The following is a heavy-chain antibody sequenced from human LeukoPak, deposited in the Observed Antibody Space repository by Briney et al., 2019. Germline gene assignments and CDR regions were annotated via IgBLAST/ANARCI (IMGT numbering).Heavy chain of an antibody. V-gene: IGHV1-69*13. D-gene: IGHD5-18*01. CDR1: GGTFSNYA. CDR3: ARDPRTSGYSYGLGY. CDR2: IIPSFGTA. Sequence: SVKVSFKASGGTFSNYAISWVRQAPGQGLDWMGGIIPSFGTANYSQKFQGRVTITADESTSTAYMELSSLRSEDTAIYYCARDPRTSGYSYGLGYWGQGTLVTVSS. J-gene: IGHJ4*02.